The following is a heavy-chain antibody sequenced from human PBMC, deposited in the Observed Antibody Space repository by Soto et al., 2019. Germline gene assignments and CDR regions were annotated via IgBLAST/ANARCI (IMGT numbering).Heavy chain of an antibody. CDR3: ARVSWREKYGMDV. V-gene: IGHV3-11*01. Sequence: GGSLRLSCAASGFTFSDSYMSWIRQAPGKWLEWISYITFSGNTVYYADSLKGRFTISRDNAKNSLYLQMNRLRAEDTAVYYCARVSWREKYGMDVWGQGTTVTVSS. CDR1: GFTFSDSY. J-gene: IGHJ6*02. CDR2: ITFSGNTV.